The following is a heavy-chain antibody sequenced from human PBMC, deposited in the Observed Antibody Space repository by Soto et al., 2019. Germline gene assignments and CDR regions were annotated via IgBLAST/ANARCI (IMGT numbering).Heavy chain of an antibody. CDR2: IIPILGIA. V-gene: IGHV1-69*02. J-gene: IGHJ4*02. CDR3: ARTLGYSSSAPFDY. Sequence: QVQLVQSGAEVKKPGSSVKVSCKASGATFSSYTISWVRQAPEQGLEWMGRIIPILGIANYAQKFQGRVTITADKSTSTAYMELSSLRSEDTAVYYCARTLGYSSSAPFDYWGQGTLVTVSS. D-gene: IGHD6-6*01. CDR1: GATFSSYT.